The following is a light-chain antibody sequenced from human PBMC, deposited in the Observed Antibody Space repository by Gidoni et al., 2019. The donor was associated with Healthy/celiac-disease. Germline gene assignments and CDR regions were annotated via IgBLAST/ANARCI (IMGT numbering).Light chain of an antibody. CDR1: SSDVGGYNY. J-gene: IGLJ2*01. CDR2: EVS. Sequence: QSALTQPPSASGAPQQSVTISCTGTSSDVGGYNYVSWYQQHPGKAPKLMIYEVSKRPSGVPDRFSGSKSGNTASLTVSGLQAEDEADYYCSSYAGSIYVVFGGGTKLTVL. V-gene: IGLV2-8*01. CDR3: SSYAGSIYVV.